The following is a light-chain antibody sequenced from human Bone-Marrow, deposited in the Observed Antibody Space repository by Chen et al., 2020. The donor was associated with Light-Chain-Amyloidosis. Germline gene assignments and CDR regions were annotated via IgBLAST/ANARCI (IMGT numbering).Light chain of an antibody. CDR1: SGSIASNY. V-gene: IGLV6-57*02. J-gene: IGLJ3*02. Sequence: NFMLTQPHSVSESPGKTVTISCTGSSGSIASNYVQWYQQRPGSAPTTVVYENNQRPSGTPDRFSVSIESSDISAPRAIAGLKTEEEAEYYCQSYDSSNHWVFGGRTKLTVL. CDR3: QSYDSSNHWV. CDR2: ENN.